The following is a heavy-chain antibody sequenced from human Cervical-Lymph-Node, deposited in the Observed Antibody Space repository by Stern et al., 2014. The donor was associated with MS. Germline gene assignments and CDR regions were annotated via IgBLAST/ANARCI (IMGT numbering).Heavy chain of an antibody. CDR3: TRDCSYGSCPLPYYDYGMDV. CDR1: GFTFSSYL. CDR2: IKPDGGEV. D-gene: IGHD2-15*01. J-gene: IGHJ6*02. V-gene: IGHV3-7*01. Sequence: VQLVESGGGLVQPGGSLRLSCAASGFTFSSYLMSWVRQAPGKGLEWVANIKPDGGEVNYVDSVKGRLTISSDDAQKTVYLEMDSLRAEDTAVYYCTRDCSYGSCPLPYYDYGMDVWGQGTAVTVSS.